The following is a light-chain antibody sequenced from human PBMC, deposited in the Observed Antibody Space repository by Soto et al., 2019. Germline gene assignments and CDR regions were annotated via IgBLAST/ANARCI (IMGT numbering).Light chain of an antibody. CDR1: QSISSY. V-gene: IGKV1-39*01. CDR2: AAS. Sequence: DIQKTQSPSSLSTSVGDRVTITCRASQSISSYLNWYQQKPGKAPKLLIYAASSLQSGVPSRFSGSESGTDFTLTISSLQPEDFATYYCQQSYSSPYTFGQGTKLEIK. CDR3: QQSYSSPYT. J-gene: IGKJ2*01.